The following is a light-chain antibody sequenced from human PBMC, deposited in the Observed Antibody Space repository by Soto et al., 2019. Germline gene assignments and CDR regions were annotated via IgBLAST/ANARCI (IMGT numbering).Light chain of an antibody. V-gene: IGKV3-15*01. CDR3: QEYNYWHPIT. CDR2: GAS. Sequence: RLMTQSPGTRSFSPGEISTLSCRASQNIGNKVGWYQQKPGQAPRLLIYGASTRATGIPVRFSGSGSGTEFTLTITSLQSEDSAVYYCQEYNYWHPITFGGGTKVDIK. J-gene: IGKJ4*01. CDR1: QNIGNK.